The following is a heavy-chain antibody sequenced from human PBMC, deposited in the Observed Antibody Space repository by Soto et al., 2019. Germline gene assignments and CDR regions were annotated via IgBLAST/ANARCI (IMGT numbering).Heavy chain of an antibody. J-gene: IGHJ4*02. V-gene: IGHV5-51*01. Sequence: PGESRKISCQASGYTFTNYWIAWVRHMPGRGLEWMGLIFPRDSDTRYNSSFEGQVTISADRSIATAYLQWTSLKASDTATYFCARIGSLLQPIDYWGQGPPVTVYS. CDR3: ARIGSLLQPIDY. CDR2: IFPRDSDT. D-gene: IGHD4-4*01. CDR1: GYTFTNYW.